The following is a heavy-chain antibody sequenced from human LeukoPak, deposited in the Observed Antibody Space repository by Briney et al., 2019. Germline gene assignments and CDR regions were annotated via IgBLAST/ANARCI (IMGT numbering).Heavy chain of an antibody. J-gene: IGHJ4*02. CDR2: ISYDGSSK. V-gene: IGHV3-30*01. D-gene: IGHD5-12*01. CDR3: ARVTGHSGYDLKY. Sequence: PGRSLRLSCAASGFLFSAYDFHWARQAPGKGLEWVAFISYDGSSKNYAQSVKGRFTISRDNSKNTLYVQMNSLRHEDTAVYYCARVTGHSGYDLKYWGQGALVTVSS. CDR1: GFLFSAYD.